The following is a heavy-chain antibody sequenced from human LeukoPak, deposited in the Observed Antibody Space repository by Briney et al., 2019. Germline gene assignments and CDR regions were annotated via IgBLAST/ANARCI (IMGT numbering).Heavy chain of an antibody. CDR3: ARSKDILTGYCFDY. D-gene: IGHD3-9*01. J-gene: IGHJ4*02. CDR2: IYYSGST. Sequence: SETLSLTCTVSGGSIRSSSHYWSWIRQPPGKGLEWIGYIYYSGSTNYNPSLKSRVTISVDTSKNQFSLKLSSVTAADTAVYYCARSKDILTGYCFDYWGQGTLVTVSS. CDR1: GGSIRSSSHY. V-gene: IGHV4-61*01.